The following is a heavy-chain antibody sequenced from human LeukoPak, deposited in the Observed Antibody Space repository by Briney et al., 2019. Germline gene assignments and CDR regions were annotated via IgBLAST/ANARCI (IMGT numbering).Heavy chain of an antibody. Sequence: PGGSLRLSCAASGFTFSSYAMSWVRQAPGKGPEWVSAISGSGGSTYYADSVKGRFTISRDNSKNTLYLQMNSLRAEDTAVYYCAKDRDIVATHRLDYWGQGTLVTVSS. CDR2: ISGSGGST. V-gene: IGHV3-23*01. CDR3: AKDRDIVATHRLDY. D-gene: IGHD5-12*01. CDR1: GFTFSSYA. J-gene: IGHJ4*02.